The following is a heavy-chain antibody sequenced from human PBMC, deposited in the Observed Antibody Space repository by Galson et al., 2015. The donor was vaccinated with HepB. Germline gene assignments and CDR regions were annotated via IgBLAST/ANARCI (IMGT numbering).Heavy chain of an antibody. CDR1: GGSISSSSYY. D-gene: IGHD4-17*01. V-gene: IGHV4-39*01. CDR2: IYYSGST. J-gene: IGHJ6*02. CDR3: ARLDGDYRDYYYGMDV. Sequence: SETLSLTCTVSGGSISSSSYYWGWIRQPPGKGLEWIGSIYYSGSTYYNPSLKSRVTISVDTSKNQFSLKLSSVTAADTAVYYCARLDGDYRDYYYGMDVWGQGTTVTVSS.